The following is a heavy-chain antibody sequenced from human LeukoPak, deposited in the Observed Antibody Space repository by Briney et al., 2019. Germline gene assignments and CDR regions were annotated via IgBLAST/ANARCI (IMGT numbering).Heavy chain of an antibody. J-gene: IGHJ4*02. CDR1: GFTFSSYA. D-gene: IGHD2-21*02. Sequence: GGSLRLSCAASGFTFSSYAMSWVRQAPGKGLEWVSGISGSGGTTYYADSVKGRFTISRDNSKNTYLQMNSLRAEDTAAYYCAKDSRSTLPRGRLDCWGQGTLVTVSS. V-gene: IGHV3-23*01. CDR3: AKDSRSTLPRGRLDC. CDR2: ISGSGGTT.